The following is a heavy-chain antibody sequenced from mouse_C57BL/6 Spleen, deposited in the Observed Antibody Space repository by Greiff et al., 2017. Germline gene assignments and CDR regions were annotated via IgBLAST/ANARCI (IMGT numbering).Heavy chain of an antibody. Sequence: EVMLVESGGGLVKPGGSLKLSCAASGFTFSDYGMHWVRQAPEKGLEWVAYISSGSSTIYYADTVKGRFTISRDNAKNTLFLQMTSLRSEDTARYYCARGAYCYGSSYYWYFDVWGTGTTVTVSS. CDR2: ISSGSSTI. D-gene: IGHD1-1*01. CDR1: GFTFSDYG. CDR3: ARGAYCYGSSYYWYFDV. J-gene: IGHJ1*03. V-gene: IGHV5-17*01.